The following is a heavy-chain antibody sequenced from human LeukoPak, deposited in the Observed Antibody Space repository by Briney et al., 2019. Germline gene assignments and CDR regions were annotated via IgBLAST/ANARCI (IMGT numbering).Heavy chain of an antibody. V-gene: IGHV3-53*01. Sequence: GGSLRLSCAASGFTVSSNYMSWVRQAPGKGLEWVSVIYSGGSTYYADSVKGRFTISRDNSKNTLYLQMNSLRAEDTAVYYYAREMCGGDCKIDYWGQGTLVTVSS. J-gene: IGHJ4*02. CDR1: GFTVSSNY. CDR3: AREMCGGDCKIDY. CDR2: IYSGGST. D-gene: IGHD2-21*02.